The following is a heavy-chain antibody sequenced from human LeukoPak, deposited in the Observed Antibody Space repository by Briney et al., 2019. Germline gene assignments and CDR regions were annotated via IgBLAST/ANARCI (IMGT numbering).Heavy chain of an antibody. CDR3: ARENEVAVAGTFDY. D-gene: IGHD6-19*01. CDR1: GFTFSSYW. Sequence: PGGSLRLSCAASGFTFSSYWMHWVRQAPEKGLVWVSRINSDGSSTSYADSVKGRFTISRDNAKNTLYLQMNSLRAEDTAVYYCARENEVAVAGTFDYWGQGTLVTVSS. CDR2: INSDGSST. J-gene: IGHJ4*02. V-gene: IGHV3-74*01.